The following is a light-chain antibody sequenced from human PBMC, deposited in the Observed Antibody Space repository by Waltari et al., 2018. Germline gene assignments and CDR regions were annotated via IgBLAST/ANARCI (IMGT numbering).Light chain of an antibody. J-gene: IGLJ2*01. CDR3: QSYDSRLRGSRI. CDR1: SPSIGVPYD. CDR2: HNT. Sequence: QSVLTQPPSVSGALGQRVTISYTGSSPSIGVPYDVHCYKQLPGIAPRLLIYHNTNRPSGVPDRFSGSRSGTSASLAITGLQAEDEADYYCQSYDSRLRGSRIFGGGTKLTVL. V-gene: IGLV1-40*01.